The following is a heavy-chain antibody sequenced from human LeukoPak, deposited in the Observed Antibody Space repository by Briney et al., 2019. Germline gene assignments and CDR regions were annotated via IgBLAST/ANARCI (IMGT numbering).Heavy chain of an antibody. J-gene: IGHJ4*02. D-gene: IGHD1-26*01. CDR1: GFSFSSHW. Sequence: PGGSLRLSCAASGFSFSSHWMNWVRQAPGKGLEWVSSISSSSSYIYYADSVKGRFTISRDNAKNSLYLQMNSLRAEDTAVYYCARAAAGWELLREIDYWGQGTLVTVSS. CDR3: ARAAAGWELLREIDY. CDR2: ISSSSSYI. V-gene: IGHV3-21*01.